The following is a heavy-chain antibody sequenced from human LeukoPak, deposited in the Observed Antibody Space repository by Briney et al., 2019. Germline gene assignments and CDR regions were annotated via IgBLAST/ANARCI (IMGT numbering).Heavy chain of an antibody. D-gene: IGHD2-15*01. Sequence: PGGSLRLSCAASGFTFSDYNMRWIRQAPGKGLEWVSSISRSGSTKYYADSVKGRFTISRDNAKNSLFLQMNSLRAEDTAVYYCARVLRDCSGGNCYSGGLGYMDVWGKGTTVTISS. V-gene: IGHV3-11*01. CDR2: ISRSGSTK. J-gene: IGHJ6*03. CDR3: ARVLRDCSGGNCYSGGLGYMDV. CDR1: GFTFSDYN.